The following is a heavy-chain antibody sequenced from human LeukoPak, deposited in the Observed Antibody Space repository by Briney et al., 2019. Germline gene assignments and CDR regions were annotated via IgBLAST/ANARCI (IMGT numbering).Heavy chain of an antibody. D-gene: IGHD2-15*01. CDR1: GYSFTTYW. V-gene: IGHV5-51*01. Sequence: GESLKISCKGSGYSFTTYWIGWVRQMPGKGLEWMGIIYPGDSDIRYSPSFQGQVTISADKSISTAYLQWSSLKASDTAMYYCARTQYCSGGSCFSRKDPFDIWGQGTMVTVSS. J-gene: IGHJ3*02. CDR2: IYPGDSDI. CDR3: ARTQYCSGGSCFSRKDPFDI.